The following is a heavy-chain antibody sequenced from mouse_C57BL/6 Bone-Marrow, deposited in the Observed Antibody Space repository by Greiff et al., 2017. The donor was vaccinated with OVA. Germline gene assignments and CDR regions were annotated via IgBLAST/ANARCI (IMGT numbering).Heavy chain of an antibody. CDR3: ARTYPDY. J-gene: IGHJ2*01. V-gene: IGHV14-2*01. D-gene: IGHD5-1*01. CDR1: GSNIKGYY. CDR2: IDPGDGDT. Sequence: VQLKESGAELVKPGASVKLSCTASGSNIKGYYMNWVKQRTEKGLEWIGRIDPGDGDTNYAPKFQGKATITADTSSNTAYLQLSSLTSEDTAVYYCARTYPDYWGQGTTLTVSS.